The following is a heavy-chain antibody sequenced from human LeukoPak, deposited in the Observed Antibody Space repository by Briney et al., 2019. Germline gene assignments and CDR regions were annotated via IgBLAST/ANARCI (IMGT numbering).Heavy chain of an antibody. V-gene: IGHV1-3*01. CDR2: INAGNGNT. CDR3: ASYDNRGYFFQY. Sequence: ASVKVSCKASGYTFTSYAMHWVRQAPGQRLEWMGWINAGNGNTKYSQKFQGRVTMTRNTSISTAYMELSSLRSEDTAVYYCASYDNRGYFFQYWGQGTLVTVSS. CDR1: GYTFTSYA. J-gene: IGHJ1*01. D-gene: IGHD3-22*01.